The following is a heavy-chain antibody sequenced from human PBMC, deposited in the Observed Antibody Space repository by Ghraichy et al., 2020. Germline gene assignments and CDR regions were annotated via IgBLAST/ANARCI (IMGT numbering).Heavy chain of an antibody. CDR1: GGSFSGYY. CDR3: ARGFGIVGAFPGGSRGWFDP. J-gene: IGHJ5*02. V-gene: IGHV4-34*01. D-gene: IGHD1-26*01. Sequence: SETLSLTCAVYGGSFSGYYWSWIRQPPGKGLEWIGEINHSGSTNYNPSLKSRVTISVDTSKNQFSLKLSSVTAADTAVYYCARGFGIVGAFPGGSRGWFDPWGQGTLVTVSS. CDR2: INHSGST.